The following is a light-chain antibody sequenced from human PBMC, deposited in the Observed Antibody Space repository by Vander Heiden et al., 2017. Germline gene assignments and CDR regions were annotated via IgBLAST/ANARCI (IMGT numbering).Light chain of an antibody. Sequence: DIQLPQSPSSLSASVGDGLPIPCRVRQTIFNYVNWYQQKPGKAPKLLIYAASSLESGVPSRFSGSGSGTDFTLTISSLQPEDFATYSCQQSYNTPITFGQGTRLEIK. J-gene: IGKJ5*01. V-gene: IGKV1-39*01. CDR3: QQSYNTPIT. CDR1: QTIFNY. CDR2: AAS.